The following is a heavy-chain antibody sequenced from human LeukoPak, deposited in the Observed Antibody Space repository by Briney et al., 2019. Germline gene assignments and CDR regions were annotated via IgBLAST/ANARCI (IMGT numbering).Heavy chain of an antibody. CDR3: ARDRRFGGVIVIPSGNDY. CDR2: ISYDGRNK. V-gene: IGHV3-30*04. CDR1: GFTFGSYA. Sequence: GGSLRLSCAASGFTFGSYAMHWVRQAPGQGLEWVALISYDGRNKYYADSVKGHFTISRDNSKTTLYLQMNSLRAEDTAVYYCARDRRFGGVIVIPSGNDYWGQGTLVTVSS. D-gene: IGHD3-16*02. J-gene: IGHJ4*02.